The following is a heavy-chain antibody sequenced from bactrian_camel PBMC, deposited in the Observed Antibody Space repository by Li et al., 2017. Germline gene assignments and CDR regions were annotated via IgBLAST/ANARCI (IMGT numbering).Heavy chain of an antibody. Sequence: VQLVESGGGLVQPGGSLRLSCAASGFTFSAYDMSWVRQAPGKGLEWVSAIGGSGYNAGVTLYAGSVTGRFTISRDNAKNTLYLHMNSLKYEDTAVYYCASLSAVASTSMKSHWGQGTQVTVS. CDR2: IGGSGYNAGVT. CDR3: ASLSAVASTSMKSH. D-gene: IGHD4*01. J-gene: IGHJ4*01. V-gene: IGHV3S40*01. CDR1: GFTFSAYD.